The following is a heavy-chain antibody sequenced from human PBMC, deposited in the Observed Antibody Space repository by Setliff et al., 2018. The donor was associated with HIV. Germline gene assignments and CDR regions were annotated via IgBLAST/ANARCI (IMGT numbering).Heavy chain of an antibody. CDR1: GFTFSSYA. J-gene: IGHJ3*01. Sequence: GSLRLSCAASGFTFSSYAMSWVRQAPGKGLEWVSGIRGSDVSTYYADSVRGRFTISRDNSKNSLYLQMNSLRGEDTAVYYCVRDLMPTVSGEISPDAFGVWGQGTMVTVSS. D-gene: IGHD4-4*01. CDR3: VRDLMPTVSGEISPDAFGV. V-gene: IGHV3-23*01. CDR2: IRGSDVST.